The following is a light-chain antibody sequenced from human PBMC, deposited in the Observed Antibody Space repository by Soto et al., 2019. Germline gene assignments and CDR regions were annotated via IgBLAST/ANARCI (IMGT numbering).Light chain of an antibody. CDR2: KAS. J-gene: IGKJ2*02. CDR1: QSISSW. V-gene: IGKV1-5*03. Sequence: DIQMTQSPSTLSASVGDRVTITCRASQSISSWLAWYQQKPGKAPNLLIYKASYLESGVPSRFSGSGSGTVFTLTISHPPPDDFATYYCQQYNSYPCTFGQGTKLEIK. CDR3: QQYNSYPCT.